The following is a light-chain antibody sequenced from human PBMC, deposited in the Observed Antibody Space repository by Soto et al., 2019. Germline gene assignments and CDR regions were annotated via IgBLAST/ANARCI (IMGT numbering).Light chain of an antibody. CDR1: QSINTY. V-gene: IGKV1-39*01. J-gene: IGKJ5*01. CDR2: DAS. Sequence: DIQMTQSPSSLSASIGDGVTITCRASQSINTYLNWYQQKPGKAPQLLISDASNLQSGVPSRFSASGSGTDFTLTFSSTEPEDIATYYCQQSFSTLLITFGQGTPLEIK. CDR3: QQSFSTLLIT.